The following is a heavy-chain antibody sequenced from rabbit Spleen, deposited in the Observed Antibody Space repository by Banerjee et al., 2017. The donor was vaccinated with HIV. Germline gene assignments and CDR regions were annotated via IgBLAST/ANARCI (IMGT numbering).Heavy chain of an antibody. D-gene: IGHD4-1*01. Sequence: QSLEESGGDLVKPGASLTLSCKASGFSFSNNYYMCWVRQAPGKGLEWIACIDAGSSGNTYYASWAKGRFTISKTSSTTVTLQMTSLTAADTAAYFCARDGYSGGWGIILYYFNLWGPGTLVTVS. J-gene: IGHJ4*01. CDR1: GFSFSNNYY. CDR2: IDAGSSGNT. V-gene: IGHV1S40*01. CDR3: ARDGYSGGWGIILYYFNL.